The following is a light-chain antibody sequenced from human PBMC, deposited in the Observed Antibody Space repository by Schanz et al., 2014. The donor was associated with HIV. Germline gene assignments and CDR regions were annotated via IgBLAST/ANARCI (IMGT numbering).Light chain of an antibody. V-gene: IGLV2-8*01. CDR1: SSDVGAYKY. CDR3: CSYAGRSTVV. CDR2: EVS. Sequence: QSALTQPPSASGSPGQSVTISCTGTSSDVGAYKYVSWYQQHPGKAPKLMIFEVSERPSGVPDRFSGSKSGNTASLTISGLQAEDEADYYCCSYAGRSTVVFGGGTKLTVL. J-gene: IGLJ3*02.